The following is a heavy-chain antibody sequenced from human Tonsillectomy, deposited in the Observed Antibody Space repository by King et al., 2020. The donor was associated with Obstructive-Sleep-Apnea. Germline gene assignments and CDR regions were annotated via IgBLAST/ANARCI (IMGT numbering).Heavy chain of an antibody. V-gene: IGHV4-39*01. CDR2: IYYSGST. CDR3: SRQPISYYYGSGEIPRY. CDR1: GGSISSSSYY. Sequence: QLQLQESGPGLVKPSETLSLTCTVSGGSISSSSYYWGWILQPPGKGLEWIGSIYYSGSTYYNPSLKSRVTISVDPPKNQFSLKLSSVTAADTAGYYCSRQPISYYYGSGEIPRYWGQGTLVTVSS. D-gene: IGHD3-10*01. J-gene: IGHJ4*02.